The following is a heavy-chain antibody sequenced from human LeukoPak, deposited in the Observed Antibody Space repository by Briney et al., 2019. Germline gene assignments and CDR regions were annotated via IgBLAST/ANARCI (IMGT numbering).Heavy chain of an antibody. Sequence: GGSLRLSCAASGSIFNNYGLIWVRQAPGKGLEWVSAISNDGGGTNYADSVKGRFTFSRDNSKNTLYLQMNSLRAEDTAVYYCVTSRDGYNLIRWFDPWGQGTLVTVSS. V-gene: IGHV3-23*01. CDR2: ISNDGGGT. CDR1: GSIFNNYG. CDR3: VTSRDGYNLIRWFDP. D-gene: IGHD5-24*01. J-gene: IGHJ5*02.